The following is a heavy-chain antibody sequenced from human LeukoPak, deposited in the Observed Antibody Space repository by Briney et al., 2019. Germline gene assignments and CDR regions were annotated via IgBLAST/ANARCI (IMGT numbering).Heavy chain of an antibody. V-gene: IGHV3-15*01. D-gene: IGHD3-10*01. CDR2: IKSKTVGGTT. Sequence: GGSLRLSCAASGFTFSNAWMSWVRQAPGKGLEWVGRIKSKTVGGTTDYAAPVKGRFTISRDDSKNTLYRKMNSLKTDDTAVYYCTSDIPVVQGVIIRDLFDPWGQGTLVNVSS. CDR3: TSDIPVVQGVIIRDLFDP. J-gene: IGHJ5*02. CDR1: GFTFSNAW.